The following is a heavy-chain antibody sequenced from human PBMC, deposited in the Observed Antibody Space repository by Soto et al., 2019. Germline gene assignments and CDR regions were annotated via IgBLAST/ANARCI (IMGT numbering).Heavy chain of an antibody. CDR2: IYYSGST. CDR3: AREKRYYYGSGRSNWFDP. D-gene: IGHD3-10*01. V-gene: IGHV4-31*03. J-gene: IGHJ5*02. CDR1: GGSISSGGYY. Sequence: PSETLSLTCTVSGGSISSGGYYWSWIRQHPGKGLEWIGYIYYSGSTYYNPSLKSRVTISVDTSKNQFSLKLSSVTAADTAVYYCAREKRYYYGSGRSNWFDPWGQGTLVTVSS.